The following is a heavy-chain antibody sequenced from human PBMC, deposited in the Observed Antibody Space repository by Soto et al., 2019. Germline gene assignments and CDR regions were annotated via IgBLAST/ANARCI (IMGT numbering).Heavy chain of an antibody. J-gene: IGHJ4*02. V-gene: IGHV4-59*01. Sequence: SETLSLTCTVSGGSISNFYWSWIRQPPGKGLEWIGYIYYSGNTNYNPSLKSRVSISVDTSKNQFSLKLTSVTAADTAVYYCARAPMVVTRSYFDYWGQGTPVTVSS. CDR3: ARAPMVVTRSYFDY. CDR2: IYYSGNT. D-gene: IGHD2-15*01. CDR1: GGSISNFY.